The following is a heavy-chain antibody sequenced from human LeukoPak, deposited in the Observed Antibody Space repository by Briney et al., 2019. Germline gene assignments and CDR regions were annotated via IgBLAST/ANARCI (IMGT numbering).Heavy chain of an antibody. D-gene: IGHD2-2*01. CDR2: IIPIFGIA. Sequence: SVKVSCKASGYTFTSYAMYWVRQAPGQGLEWMGRIIPIFGIANYAQKFQGRVTITADKSTSTAYMELSSLRSEDTAVYYCAKGYCSSTSCYADGMDVWGQGTTVTVSS. V-gene: IGHV1-69*04. CDR1: GYTFTSYA. CDR3: AKGYCSSTSCYADGMDV. J-gene: IGHJ6*02.